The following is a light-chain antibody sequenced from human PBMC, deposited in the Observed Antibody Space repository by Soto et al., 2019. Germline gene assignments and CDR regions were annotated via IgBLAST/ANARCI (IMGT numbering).Light chain of an antibody. CDR1: QSVSSN. J-gene: IGKJ4*01. V-gene: IGKV3-15*01. CDR3: QQYSNWPLT. Sequence: EIVMTQSPATLSVSPGEGATLSCRASQSVSSNLAWYQQKPGQAPRLLIFGGSTRATGIPARFSGSGSGEEFSLTISALQSEDFAIYYCQQYSNWPLTFGGGTKVGIK. CDR2: GGS.